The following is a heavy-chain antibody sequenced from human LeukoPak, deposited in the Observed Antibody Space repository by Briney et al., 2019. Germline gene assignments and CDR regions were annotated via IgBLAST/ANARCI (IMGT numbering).Heavy chain of an antibody. CDR2: ISARGLDT. V-gene: IGHV3-23*01. CDR1: GFNFTAYG. Sequence: GGSLRLSCAASGFNFTAYGMSWVRQAPGKGLEWVSGISARGLDTYYADSVKGRFTISRDNSKNTVHILMNSLRAEDTAIYYCAKYGPEFRVLIEDFRDVGGKGTRDTV. CDR3: AKYGPEFRVLIEDFRDV. D-gene: IGHD3-16*01. J-gene: IGHJ6*03.